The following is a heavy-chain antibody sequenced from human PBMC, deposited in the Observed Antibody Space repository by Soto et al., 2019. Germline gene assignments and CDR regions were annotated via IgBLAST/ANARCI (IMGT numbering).Heavy chain of an antibody. D-gene: IGHD1-26*01. V-gene: IGHV1-18*04. J-gene: IGHJ4*02. Sequence: QVPLVQSGPEVKKPGASVKVSCKASGYTFTSYGISWVRQAPGQGLEWMGWISAYNGNTNYAQKLQGRVTMTTDTSTSTAYMELRSLRSDDTAVYYCARDTLISGLLYSGSMVGEPRLDYWGQGTLVTVSS. CDR3: ARDTLISGLLYSGSMVGEPRLDY. CDR1: GYTFTSYG. CDR2: ISAYNGNT.